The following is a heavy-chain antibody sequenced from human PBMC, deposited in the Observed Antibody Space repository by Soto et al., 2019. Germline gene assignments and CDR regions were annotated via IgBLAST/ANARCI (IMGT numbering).Heavy chain of an antibody. CDR3: AQVPGDGTYWFDY. V-gene: IGHV3-23*01. CDR2: ISGSGGST. Sequence: EVQVLESGGDLVQPGGSLRLSCAASGFTFSSYAMSWVRQAPGKGLEWVSSISGSGGSTYYADSVKGRFTISRDNSTNALYLQMNSLRAEDTAVYYCAQVPGDGTYWFDYWGQGTLVTVSS. CDR1: GFTFSSYA. J-gene: IGHJ4*02. D-gene: IGHD2-8*02.